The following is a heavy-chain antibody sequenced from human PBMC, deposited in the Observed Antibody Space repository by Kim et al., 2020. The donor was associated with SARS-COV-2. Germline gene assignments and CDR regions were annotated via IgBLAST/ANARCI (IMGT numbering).Heavy chain of an antibody. J-gene: IGHJ5*02. D-gene: IGHD6-13*01. CDR3: ARWSIIAAATAEGFDP. V-gene: IGHV4-34*01. Sequence: SLKSRVTISVDTSKNQFSLKLSSVTAADTAVYYCARWSIIAAATAEGFDPWGQGTLVTVSS.